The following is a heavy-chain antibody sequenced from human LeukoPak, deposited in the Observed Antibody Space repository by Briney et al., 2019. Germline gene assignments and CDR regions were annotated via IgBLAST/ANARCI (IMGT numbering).Heavy chain of an antibody. CDR1: GGSISSYY. Sequence: PSETLSLTCTVSGGSISSYYWSWIRQPPGKGLEWIGYIYYSGSTNYNPSLKSRVTISVDTSKNQFSLKLSSVTAADTAVYYCARENYDSSLPPGWFDPWGQGTLVTVSS. CDR2: IYYSGST. V-gene: IGHV4-59*01. CDR3: ARENYDSSLPPGWFDP. J-gene: IGHJ5*02. D-gene: IGHD3-22*01.